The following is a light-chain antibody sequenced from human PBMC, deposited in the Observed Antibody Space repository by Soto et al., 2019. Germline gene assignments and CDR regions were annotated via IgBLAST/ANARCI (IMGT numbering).Light chain of an antibody. CDR2: EVT. J-gene: IGLJ1*01. CDR1: SSDVGGYNY. Sequence: QSVLTQPASVSWSPGQSITISCTGTSSDVGGYNYVSWYQLHPGKAPKLILYEVTNRPSGVSDRFSGSKSGNTASLTISGLQAEDEADYYCSSYTSSTAYVFGTGTKGTVL. V-gene: IGLV2-14*01. CDR3: SSYTSSTAYV.